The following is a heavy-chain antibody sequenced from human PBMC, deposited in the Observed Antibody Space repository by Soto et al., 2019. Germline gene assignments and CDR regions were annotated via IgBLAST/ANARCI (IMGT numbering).Heavy chain of an antibody. CDR2: ITKTGRST. D-gene: IGHD3-3*01. CDR1: GFSFSNYG. Sequence: EVQLLESGGGLVQPGGSLRLSCATSGFSFSNYGMNWVRQAPGQGLEWVSGITKTGRSTFIADSVRGRFTISRDNLKNIMYLQMNSLRVDDTALYYCTKDAEAYDFAFDKWGQGTMVTVTS. V-gene: IGHV3-23*01. J-gene: IGHJ3*02. CDR3: TKDAEAYDFAFDK.